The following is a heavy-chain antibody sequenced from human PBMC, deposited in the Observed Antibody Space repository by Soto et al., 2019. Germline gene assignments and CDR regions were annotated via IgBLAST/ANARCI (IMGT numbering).Heavy chain of an antibody. Sequence: EVQLVESGGGLVQPGGSLRLSCAASGFTFSSYWMHWVRQTPGKGLVWVSRINSDGSRTNYADSVKGRFTISRDNAKNTLYLQMNSPSDEDTAVYYCAGDRDYYGSSFDYWGQGTLVTVSS. CDR2: INSDGSRT. D-gene: IGHD3-10*01. CDR3: AGDRDYYGSSFDY. V-gene: IGHV3-74*01. J-gene: IGHJ4*02. CDR1: GFTFSSYW.